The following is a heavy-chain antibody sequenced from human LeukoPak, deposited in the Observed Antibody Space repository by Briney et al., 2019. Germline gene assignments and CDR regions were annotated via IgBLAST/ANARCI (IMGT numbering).Heavy chain of an antibody. V-gene: IGHV4-59*08. CDR2: IYYSGST. D-gene: IGHD2-21*01. J-gene: IGHJ6*02. CDR1: GGSISSYY. CDR3: ARLRQAVINYYYGMDV. Sequence: PSETLSLTCTVSGGSISSYYWSWIRQPPGKGLEGIGYIYYSGSTNYNPSLKSRVTISVDTSKNQFSLKLSSVTAADTAVYYCARLRQAVINYYYGMDVWGQGTTVTVSS.